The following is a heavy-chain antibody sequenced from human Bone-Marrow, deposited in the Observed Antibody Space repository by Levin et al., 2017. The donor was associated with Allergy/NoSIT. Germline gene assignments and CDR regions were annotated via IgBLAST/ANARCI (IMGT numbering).Heavy chain of an antibody. CDR3: AKVMTSGDYSYYYMDG. CDR1: GFTFSSYG. J-gene: IGHJ6*03. D-gene: IGHD3-22*01. Sequence: HPGGSLRLSCAASGFTFSSYGMSWVRQAPGKGLEWVSTIIGSGDSTYYADAVKGRFTISRDNSKSTLYLQMNSLRVEDTAVYYCAKVMTSGDYSYYYMDGWGKGTTVTVSS. CDR2: IIGSGDST. V-gene: IGHV3-23*01.